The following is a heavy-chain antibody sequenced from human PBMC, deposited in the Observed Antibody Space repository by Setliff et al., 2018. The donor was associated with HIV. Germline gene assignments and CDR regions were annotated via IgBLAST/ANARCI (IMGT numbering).Heavy chain of an antibody. CDR2: IYPSGST. V-gene: IGHV4-61*09. CDR1: GGSITSGTYY. CDR3: SSLRLAAANYGVGV. J-gene: IGHJ6*02. D-gene: IGHD6-13*01. Sequence: SETLSLTCTVSGGSITSGTYYWSWIRQPAGKGLEWIGHIYPSGSTNYNPSLKSRVTISMDTSKNQFSLKLSSVTAADTAVYYCSSLRLAAANYGVGVWGHGTTVTVSS.